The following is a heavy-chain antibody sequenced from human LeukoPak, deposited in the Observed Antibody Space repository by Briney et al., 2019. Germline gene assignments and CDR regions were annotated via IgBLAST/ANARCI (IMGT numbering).Heavy chain of an antibody. D-gene: IGHD3-10*01. V-gene: IGHV3-21*01. CDR1: GFTFSSYS. CDR3: VKGSGSYYYNWFDH. CDR2: ISSTSSYI. J-gene: IGHJ5*02. Sequence: GGSLRLSCAASGFTFSSYSMNWVRQAPGKGLEWVSSISSTSSYIYYADSLKGRFTISRDNAENSLYLQMDSLRAEDTAVYYCVKGSGSYYYNWFDHWGQGTLVTVSS.